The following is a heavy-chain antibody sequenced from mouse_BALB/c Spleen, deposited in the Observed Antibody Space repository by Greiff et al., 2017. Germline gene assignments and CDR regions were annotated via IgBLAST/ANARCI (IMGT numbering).Heavy chain of an antibody. Sequence: VQLKESGAELVKPGASVKLSCTASGFNIKDTYMHWVKQRPEQGLEWIGRIDPANGNTKYDPKFQGKATITADTSSNTAYLQLSSLTSEDTAVYYWARTGKGYYFDDGGQGTTRTGAS. D-gene: IGHD4-1*01. CDR3: ARTGKGYYFDD. V-gene: IGHV14-3*02. CDR2: IDPANGNT. CDR1: GFNIKDTY. J-gene: IGHJ2*01.